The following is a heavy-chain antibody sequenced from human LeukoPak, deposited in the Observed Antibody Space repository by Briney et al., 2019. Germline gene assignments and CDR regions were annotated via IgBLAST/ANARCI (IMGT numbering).Heavy chain of an antibody. V-gene: IGHV1-46*01. D-gene: IGHD6-13*01. CDR2: INPSGGST. CDR1: GYTFTSYY. J-gene: IGHJ5*02. CDR3: ARGEQLVP. Sequence: ASVKVSCKASGYTFTSYYMHWVRQAPGQGLEGRVVINPSGGSTSYAQKFQGRVTMTRDMSSTTVYMEMSSLRSEDTAVYYCARGEQLVPMGQGTLVTVSS.